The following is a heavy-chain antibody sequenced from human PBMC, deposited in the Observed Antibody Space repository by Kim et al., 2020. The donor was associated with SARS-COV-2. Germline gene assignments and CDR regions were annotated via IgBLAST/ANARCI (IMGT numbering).Heavy chain of an antibody. V-gene: IGHV3-30*04. CDR1: GFTFSSYA. CDR2: ISYDGSNK. Sequence: GGSLRLSCAASGFTFSSYAMHWVRQAPGKGLEWVAVISYDGSNKYYADSVKGRFTISRDNSKNTLYLQMNSLRAEDTAVYYCARESTYSSSGKDYWGQGTLVTVSS. J-gene: IGHJ4*02. D-gene: IGHD6-13*01. CDR3: ARESTYSSSGKDY.